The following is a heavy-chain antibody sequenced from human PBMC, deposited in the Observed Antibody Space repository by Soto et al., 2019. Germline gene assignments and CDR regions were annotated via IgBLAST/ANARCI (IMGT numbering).Heavy chain of an antibody. J-gene: IGHJ4*02. V-gene: IGHV5-51*01. CDR1: GYSFTSYW. CDR3: AAPDDSYGYGSVDY. Sequence: LGESLKISCKGSGYSFTSYWIGWVLQIPGKGLEWMGIIYPGDSDTRYSPSFQGQVTISADKSISTAYLQWSSLKASDTAMYYCAAPDDSYGYGSVDYWGQGTLVTVSS. D-gene: IGHD5-18*01. CDR2: IYPGDSDT.